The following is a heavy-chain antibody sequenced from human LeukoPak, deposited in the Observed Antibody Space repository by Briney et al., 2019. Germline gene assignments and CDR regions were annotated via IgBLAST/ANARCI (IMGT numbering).Heavy chain of an antibody. Sequence: SETLSLTCAVSGYSISSGYYWGWIRQPPGKGLEWIGRIYHSGSTYYNPSLKSRVTISVDTSKNQFSLKLSSVTAADTAVYYCARDRGPLGYCSSTSCYGVDPWGQGTLVTVSS. V-gene: IGHV4-38-2*02. CDR3: ARDRGPLGYCSSTSCYGVDP. J-gene: IGHJ5*02. CDR1: GYSISSGYY. CDR2: IYHSGST. D-gene: IGHD2-2*01.